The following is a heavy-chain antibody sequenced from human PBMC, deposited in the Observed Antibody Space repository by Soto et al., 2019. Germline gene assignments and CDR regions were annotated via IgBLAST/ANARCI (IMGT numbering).Heavy chain of an antibody. V-gene: IGHV3-21*01. CDR3: VGEDGKVGTNSFFEF. J-gene: IGHJ4*02. D-gene: IGHD1-26*01. Sequence: GGSLRLSCASSGFTFSTYTMNWVRQAPGKGLEWVSSINGRGNYIYYADSVKGRFTISRDNAKNSLNLQMDRLRAEDTALCYCVGEDGKVGTNSFFEFWGLGALVTVSS. CDR2: INGRGNYI. CDR1: GFTFSTYT.